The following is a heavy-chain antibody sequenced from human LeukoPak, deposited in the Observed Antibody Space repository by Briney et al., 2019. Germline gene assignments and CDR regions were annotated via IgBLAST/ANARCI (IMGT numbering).Heavy chain of an antibody. Sequence: SQTLSLTCTVSGSSISSGDYYWSWIRQPPGKGLEWIGYIYYSGSTYYNPSLKSRVTISVDTSKNQFSLKLTSVTAADTAVYYCARDSLHGSGCFDPWGQGTLVTVSS. CDR2: IYYSGST. J-gene: IGHJ5*02. CDR3: ARDSLHGSGCFDP. D-gene: IGHD3-10*01. CDR1: GSSISSGDYY. V-gene: IGHV4-30-4*01.